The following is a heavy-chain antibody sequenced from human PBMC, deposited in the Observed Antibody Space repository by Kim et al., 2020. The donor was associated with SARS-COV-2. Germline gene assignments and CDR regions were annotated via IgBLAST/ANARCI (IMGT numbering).Heavy chain of an antibody. V-gene: IGHV3-66*01. CDR2: IYSGGRT. D-gene: IGHD1-7*01. CDR1: GFSVSYNY. Sequence: GGSLRLSCAASGFSVSYNYMSWVRQAPGKGLEWVSVIYSGGRTDYADSVKGRFTISSDKSKNTLYLEMNSLTGEDTAVYYCAREVITATTTRVFDVWGRGTMVTVSS. CDR3: AREVITATTTRVFDV. J-gene: IGHJ3*01.